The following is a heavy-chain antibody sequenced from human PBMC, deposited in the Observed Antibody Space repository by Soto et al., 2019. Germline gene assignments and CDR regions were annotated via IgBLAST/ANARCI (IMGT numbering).Heavy chain of an antibody. Sequence: PGGSLRLSCAASGFTFSSYGMHWVRQAPGKGLERVAVIWYDGSNKYYADSVKGRFTISRDNSKNTLYLQMNSLRAEDTAVYYCARAEAYYDFWSGSTYYFDYWGQGTLVTVSS. CDR2: IWYDGSNK. CDR1: GFTFSSYG. CDR3: ARAEAYYDFWSGSTYYFDY. D-gene: IGHD3-3*01. J-gene: IGHJ4*02. V-gene: IGHV3-33*01.